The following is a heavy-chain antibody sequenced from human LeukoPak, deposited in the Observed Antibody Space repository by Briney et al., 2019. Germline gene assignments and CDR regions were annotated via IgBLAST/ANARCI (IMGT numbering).Heavy chain of an antibody. CDR2: IYYSGST. V-gene: IGHV4-61*05. Sequence: PSETLSLTCTVSGGSISSSSYYWGWIRQPPEKGLEWIGYIYYSGSTNYNPSLKSRVTISLDTSKNQFSLELDSVTAADTAVYYCARASSGRGLAGSLGVYSYYYYMDVWGKGTTVTVAS. D-gene: IGHD3-10*01. J-gene: IGHJ6*03. CDR3: ARASSGRGLAGSLGVYSYYYYMDV. CDR1: GGSISSSSYY.